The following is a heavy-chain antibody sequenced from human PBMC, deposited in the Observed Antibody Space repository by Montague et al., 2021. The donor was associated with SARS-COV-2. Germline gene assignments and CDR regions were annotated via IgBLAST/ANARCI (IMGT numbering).Heavy chain of an antibody. CDR1: GFNFGNYA. CDR2: ISWSSGTR. Sequence: RSLSFSASGFNFGNYAMHWVRQPPGKGLEWVSGISWSSGTRRYADSVKGRFTISRDNAKNSLFLQMNSLRVEDTALYYCTKDFERTVSNTNNWFDPWGQGTLVTVSS. V-gene: IGHV3-9*01. D-gene: IGHD2-2*01. J-gene: IGHJ5*02. CDR3: TKDFERTVSNTNNWFDP.